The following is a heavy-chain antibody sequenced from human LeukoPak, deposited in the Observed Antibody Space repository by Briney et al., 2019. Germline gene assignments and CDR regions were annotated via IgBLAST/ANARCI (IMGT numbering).Heavy chain of an antibody. D-gene: IGHD3-3*01. CDR3: ARAPWGRSDFWSGHPYYFDY. V-gene: IGHV4-34*01. Sequence: SETLSLTCAVYGGSFSGYYWSWIRQPPGKGLEWIGEINHSGSTNYNPSLKSRVTISVDTSKNQFSLKLSSVTAADTAVYYCARAPWGRSDFWSGHPYYFDYWGQGTLVTVSS. CDR2: INHSGST. J-gene: IGHJ4*02. CDR1: GGSFSGYY.